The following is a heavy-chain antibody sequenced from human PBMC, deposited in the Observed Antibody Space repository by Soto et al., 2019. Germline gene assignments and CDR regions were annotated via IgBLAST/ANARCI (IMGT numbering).Heavy chain of an antibody. J-gene: IGHJ4*02. V-gene: IGHV1-18*04. CDR3: ARGGHIVVVTAIWSFDY. CDR2: ISAYNGNT. D-gene: IGHD2-21*02. CDR1: GYTFTSYG. Sequence: ASVKVSCKASGYTFTSYGISWVRQAPGQGLEWMGWISAYNGNTNYAQKLQGRVTMTTDTSTSTAYMELRSLRSDDTAVYYCARGGHIVVVTAIWSFDYWGQGTLVTGLL.